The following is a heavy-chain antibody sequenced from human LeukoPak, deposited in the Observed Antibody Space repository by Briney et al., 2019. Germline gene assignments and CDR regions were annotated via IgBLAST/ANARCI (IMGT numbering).Heavy chain of an antibody. Sequence: TGGSLRLSCAASGFTFSSYELNWVRQAPGKGLEWVSYISSSGSTIKYADSVKGRFTISRGSAKNSLYLQMNSLRAEDTAVYYCARAGCSSTSCYPGNDYWGQGTLVTVSS. CDR3: ARAGCSSTSCYPGNDY. J-gene: IGHJ4*02. CDR1: GFTFSSYE. D-gene: IGHD2-2*01. CDR2: ISSSGSTI. V-gene: IGHV3-48*03.